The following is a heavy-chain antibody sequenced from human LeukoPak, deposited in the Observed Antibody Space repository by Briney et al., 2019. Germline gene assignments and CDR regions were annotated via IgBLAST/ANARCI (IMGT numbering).Heavy chain of an antibody. V-gene: IGHV4-34*01. J-gene: IGHJ5*02. D-gene: IGHD3-10*01. Sequence: SETLSLTCAVYGGSFSGYYWSWIRQPPGKGLEWIGEINHSGSTNYNPSLKSRVTISVDTSKNQFSLKLSSVTAADTAVYYCARHGRLWFGEFYNWFDPWGQGTLVTVSS. CDR1: GGSFSGYY. CDR3: ARHGRLWFGEFYNWFDP. CDR2: INHSGST.